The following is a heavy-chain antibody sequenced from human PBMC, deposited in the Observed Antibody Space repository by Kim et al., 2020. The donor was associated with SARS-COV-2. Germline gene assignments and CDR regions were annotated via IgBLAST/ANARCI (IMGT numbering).Heavy chain of an antibody. CDR2: ISGHGDKT. V-gene: IGHV3-43*02. Sequence: GGSLRLSCTASGFRFDDYAMHWVRQVPGKGLEWVSLISGHGDKTFYADSVKGRFTISRDNSRNSLFLQMDTLTTEDSAMYYCAKDPITYGWGYSYFYMDVWGKGTTVTVSS. D-gene: IGHD3-10*01. J-gene: IGHJ6*03. CDR1: GFRFDDYA. CDR3: AKDPITYGWGYSYFYMDV.